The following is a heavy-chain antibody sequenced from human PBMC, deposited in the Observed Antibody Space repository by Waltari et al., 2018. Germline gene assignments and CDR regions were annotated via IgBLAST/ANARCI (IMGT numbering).Heavy chain of an antibody. CDR2: IYYTGST. D-gene: IGHD2-21*02. J-gene: IGHJ5*02. V-gene: IGHV4-59*01. Sequence: QLQLQASATSLLKPPETLSLICTVSGGSIRGFYWSWVRQPPGKGLDWIGYIYYTGSTNFNPSLKSRVTMSVDTSKNQFSLKLSSVTAADTAFYYCARGGGGDWEWFDPWGQGTLVTVSS. CDR3: ARGGGGDWEWFDP. CDR1: GGSIRGFY.